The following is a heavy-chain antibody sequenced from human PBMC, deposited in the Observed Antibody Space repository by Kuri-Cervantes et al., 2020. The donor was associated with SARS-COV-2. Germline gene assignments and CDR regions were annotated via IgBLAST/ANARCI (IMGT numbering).Heavy chain of an antibody. Sequence: ASVKVSCKASGYTFTSYAMNWVRQAPGQGLEWMGWINTNTGNPTYAQGFTGRFVFSLDTSVSTAYLQISSLRSEDTAVYYCARLREDSSSWYEYYYYGMDVWGQGTTVTVSS. V-gene: IGHV7-4-1*02. CDR3: ARLREDSSSWYEYYYYGMDV. J-gene: IGHJ6*02. CDR1: GYTFTSYA. CDR2: INTNTGNP. D-gene: IGHD6-13*01.